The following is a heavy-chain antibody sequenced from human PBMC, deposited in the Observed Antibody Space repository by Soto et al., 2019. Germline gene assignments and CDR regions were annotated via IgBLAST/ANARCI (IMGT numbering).Heavy chain of an antibody. CDR3: ARGWGYDSNDYYYAY. CDR1: GGTFSRHA. Sequence: QVQLVQSGAEVRKPGSSVKVSCKASGGTFSRHAINWVRQAPGQGLEWMGGIIPIFGTANHAQKLQGRVTIIADQSKSTVYMELSSLRSEDTAMFYCARGWGYDSNDYYYAYWGQGTLVIASS. V-gene: IGHV1-69*01. D-gene: IGHD3-22*01. CDR2: IIPIFGTA. J-gene: IGHJ4*02.